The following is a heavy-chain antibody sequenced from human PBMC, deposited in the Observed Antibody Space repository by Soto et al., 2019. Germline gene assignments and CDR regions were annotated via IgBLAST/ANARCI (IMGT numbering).Heavy chain of an antibody. V-gene: IGHV1-3*01. CDR2: INAGNGNT. J-gene: IGHJ4*02. CDR3: XXXXXXXXCXDX. Sequence: QVQLVQSGAEVKKPGASVKVSCKASGYTFTRYNMHWVRQAPGQRLEWMGWINAGNGNTKYSQKFQGRVTITRDTSANTAYMELXSXXXXXTXXXXXXXXXXXXXCXDXWGQGTLVTVSS. CDR1: GYTFTRYN.